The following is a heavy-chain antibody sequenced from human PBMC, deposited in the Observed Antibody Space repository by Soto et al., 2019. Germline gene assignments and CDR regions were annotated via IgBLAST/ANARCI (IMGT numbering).Heavy chain of an antibody. D-gene: IGHD2-15*01. Sequence: PGGSLRLSCAASGFTFSSYSTNWVRQAPGKGLEWVSYISSSSSTIYYADSVKGRFTISRDNAKNSLYLQMNSLRAEDTAVYYCARAPPYCSGGSCYSYYYYYMDVWGKGTTVTVSS. CDR1: GFTFSSYS. CDR2: ISSSSSTI. J-gene: IGHJ6*03. CDR3: ARAPPYCSGGSCYSYYYYYMDV. V-gene: IGHV3-48*01.